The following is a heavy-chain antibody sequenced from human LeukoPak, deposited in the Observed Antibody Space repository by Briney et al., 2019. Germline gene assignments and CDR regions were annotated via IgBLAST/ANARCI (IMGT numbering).Heavy chain of an antibody. V-gene: IGHV3-30*18. D-gene: IGHD3-9*01. CDR1: GFTFSSYG. CDR3: AKRIGRXFDLDY. Sequence: GGSLRLSCAASGFTFSSYGMHWVRQAPGKGLEWVAVISYDGSNKYYADSVKGRFTISRDNSKNTLYLQMNSLRAEDTAVYYCAKRIGRXFDLDYWGQGTLVTVSS. CDR2: ISYDGSNK. J-gene: IGHJ4*02.